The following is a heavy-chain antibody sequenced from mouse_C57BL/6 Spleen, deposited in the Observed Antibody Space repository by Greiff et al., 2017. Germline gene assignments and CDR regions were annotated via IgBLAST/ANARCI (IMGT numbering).Heavy chain of an antibody. V-gene: IGHV1-59*01. CDR2: IDPSDSYT. J-gene: IGHJ2*01. CDR1: GYTFTSYW. CDR3: ARRDGGSLDY. D-gene: IGHD1-1*02. Sequence: QVQLQQPGAELVRPGTSVKLSCKASGYTFTSYWMHWVKQRPGQGLEWIGVIDPSDSYTNYNQKFKGKATLTVDTSSSTAYMQLSSLTSEDSAVYYCARRDGGSLDYWGQGTTLTVSS.